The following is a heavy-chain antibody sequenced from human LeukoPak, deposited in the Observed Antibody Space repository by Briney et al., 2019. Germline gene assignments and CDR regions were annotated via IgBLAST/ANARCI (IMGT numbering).Heavy chain of an antibody. Sequence: GGSLRLSCAASGFTFSSYAMHWVRQAPGKGLEWVAVTSYDGSNKYYADSVKGRFTISRDNSKNTLYLQMNSLRAEDTAVYYCARDSSSQLPYYFDYWGQGTLVTVSS. CDR1: GFTFSSYA. CDR3: ARDSSSQLPYYFDY. CDR2: TSYDGSNK. D-gene: IGHD6-13*01. J-gene: IGHJ4*02. V-gene: IGHV3-30*04.